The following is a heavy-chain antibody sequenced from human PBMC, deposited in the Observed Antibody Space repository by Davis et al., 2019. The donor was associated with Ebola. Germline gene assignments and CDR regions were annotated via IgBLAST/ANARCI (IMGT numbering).Heavy chain of an antibody. CDR1: GYSFSSYW. J-gene: IGHJ4*02. V-gene: IGHV5-10-1*01. CDR3: AITAMDTFFDY. Sequence: ESPKISRKGSGYSFSSYWINWVRQMPGKGLEWMGRIDPSDSYSNYSPSFQGHVTISADKSISTAYLQWSSLKASDTAMYYCAITAMDTFFDYWGQGTLVTVSS. CDR2: IDPSDSYS. D-gene: IGHD5-18*01.